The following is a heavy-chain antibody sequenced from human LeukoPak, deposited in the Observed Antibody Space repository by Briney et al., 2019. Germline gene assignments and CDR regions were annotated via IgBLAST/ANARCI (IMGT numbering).Heavy chain of an antibody. Sequence: ASVKVSCKASGYIFTGYYMHWVRQAPGQGLEWMGWINPNSGGTNYAQKFQGRVTMTRDTSISTAYMELSRLRSDDTAVYYCARDSGAILYGGTEYYFDYWGRGTLVTVSS. V-gene: IGHV1-2*02. CDR1: GYIFTGYY. J-gene: IGHJ4*02. D-gene: IGHD4-23*01. CDR3: ARDSGAILYGGTEYYFDY. CDR2: INPNSGGT.